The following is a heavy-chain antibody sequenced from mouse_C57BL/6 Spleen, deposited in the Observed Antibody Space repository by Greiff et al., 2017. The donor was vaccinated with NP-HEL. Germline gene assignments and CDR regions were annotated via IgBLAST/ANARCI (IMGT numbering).Heavy chain of an antibody. Sequence: QVQLQQSGAELVRPGASVTLSCKASGYTFTDYEMHWVKQTPVHGLEWIGAIDPETGGTAYNQKFKGKAILTADKSSSTAYMELRSLTSEYSAVYYCTRDYGSSFLAYWGQGTLVTVSA. J-gene: IGHJ3*01. D-gene: IGHD1-1*01. CDR1: GYTFTDYE. CDR2: IDPETGGT. V-gene: IGHV1-15*01. CDR3: TRDYGSSFLAY.